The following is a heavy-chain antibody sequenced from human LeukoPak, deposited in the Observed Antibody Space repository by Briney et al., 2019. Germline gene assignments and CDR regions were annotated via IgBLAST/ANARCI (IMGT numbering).Heavy chain of an antibody. CDR1: GFTFSSYG. V-gene: IGHV3-30*02. CDR2: IRYDGSNK. Sequence: GGSLRLSCAASGFTFSSYGMHWVRQAPGKGLEWVAFIRYDGSNKYYADSVKGRFTISRDNSKNTLYLQMNSLRAEDTAVYYCAKDPHSSGWLSSLVYYYYYYMDVWGKGTTVTISS. J-gene: IGHJ6*03. CDR3: AKDPHSSGWLSSLVYYYYYYMDV. D-gene: IGHD6-19*01.